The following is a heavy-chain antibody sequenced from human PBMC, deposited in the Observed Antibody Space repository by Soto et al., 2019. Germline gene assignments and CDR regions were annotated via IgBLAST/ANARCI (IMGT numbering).Heavy chain of an antibody. CDR3: TTADGYNPFDY. V-gene: IGHV3-15*07. D-gene: IGHD5-12*01. CDR1: GFTFNNAW. J-gene: IGHJ4*02. CDR2: IKSKSDGGTT. Sequence: EVQLVESGGGLVKPGGFLRLSCAASGFTFNNAWMNWVRQAPGKGLEWVGRIKSKSDGGTTDFAAPVKGRFTISRDDSKNTVYLQMNSLKAEDTAVYYCTTADGYNPFDYWCQGALVTVSP.